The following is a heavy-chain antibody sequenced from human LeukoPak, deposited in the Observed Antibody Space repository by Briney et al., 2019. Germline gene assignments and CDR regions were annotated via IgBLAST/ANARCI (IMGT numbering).Heavy chain of an antibody. CDR1: GYTFTSYD. CDR2: MNPNSGNT. Sequence: GASVKVSCKASGYTFTSYDINWVRQATGQGLEWMGWMNPNSGNTGYPQKFQGRVTMTRNTSISTAYMELSSLRSEDTAVYYCARSIGRYQLLPFDYWGQGTLVTVSS. CDR3: ARSIGRYQLLPFDY. J-gene: IGHJ4*02. D-gene: IGHD2-2*01. V-gene: IGHV1-8*01.